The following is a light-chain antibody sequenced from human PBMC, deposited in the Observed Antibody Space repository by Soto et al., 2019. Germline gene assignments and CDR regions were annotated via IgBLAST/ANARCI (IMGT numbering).Light chain of an antibody. Sequence: QSVLTQPPSASGSPGQGVAISCSGSSSNMGSNTVNWYQHLPGTAPKLLIYYDNQRPSGVPDRFFGSKSGTSASLAITGLQSEDEADYYCAAWDGSLNHILFGGGTKVTVL. CDR1: SSNMGSNT. CDR3: AAWDGSLNHIL. CDR2: YDN. V-gene: IGLV1-44*01. J-gene: IGLJ2*01.